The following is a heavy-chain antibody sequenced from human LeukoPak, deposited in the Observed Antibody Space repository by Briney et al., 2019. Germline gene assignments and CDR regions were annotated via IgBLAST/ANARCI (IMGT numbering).Heavy chain of an antibody. D-gene: IGHD2/OR15-2a*01. CDR2: IYYSGST. CDR1: GGSISSGSYY. J-gene: IGHJ3*02. Sequence: PSQTLSLTCTVSGGSISSGSYYWTWIRQPAGKGLEWIGYIYYSGSTYYNPSLKSRVTISVDTSKNQFSLKLSSVTAADTAVYYCARGGTTLMAFDIWGQGTMVTVSS. CDR3: ARGGTTLMAFDI. V-gene: IGHV4-30-4*08.